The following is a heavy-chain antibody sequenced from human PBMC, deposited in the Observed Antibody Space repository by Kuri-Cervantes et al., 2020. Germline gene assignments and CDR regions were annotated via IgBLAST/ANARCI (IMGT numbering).Heavy chain of an antibody. V-gene: IGHV5-51*01. CDR3: ARSAGSTVGATSY. CDR2: IYPGDSDT. D-gene: IGHD1-26*01. CDR1: GYSFTSYW. Sequence: KVSCKGSGYSFTSYWIGWVRQMPGKGLEWMGIIYPGDSDTRYSPSFQGQVTISADKSISTAYLQWSSLKASDTAMYYCARSAGSTVGATSYWGQGTLVTVSS. J-gene: IGHJ4*02.